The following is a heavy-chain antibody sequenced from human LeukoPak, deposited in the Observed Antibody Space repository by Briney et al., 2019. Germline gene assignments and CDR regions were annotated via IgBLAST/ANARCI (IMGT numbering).Heavy chain of an antibody. J-gene: IGHJ5*02. CDR1: GGSISSYY. CDR3: AREEAIVTFGIGRSAHNWFDP. D-gene: IGHD2-15*01. CDR2: ISDSGST. V-gene: IGHV4-59*12. Sequence: PSETLSLTCTVSGGSISSYYWSWIRQPPGKGLEWIGYISDSGSTRYNPSLKSRVIISVDTSKNHSSLKLTSVTAADTAIYYCAREEAIVTFGIGRSAHNWFDPWGQGTLVTVSS.